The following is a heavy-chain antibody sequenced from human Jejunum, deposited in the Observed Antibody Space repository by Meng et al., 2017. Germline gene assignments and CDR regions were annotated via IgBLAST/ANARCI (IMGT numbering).Heavy chain of an antibody. CDR2: IAGDGGKT. D-gene: IGHD4-17*01. J-gene: IGHJ4*02. CDR3: AKYGDPSGYFDY. V-gene: IGHV3-23*01. Sequence: WGSLRLSCAASGFVFTTYAMTWVRQAPGKGLEWVSSIAGDGGKTYFADSMKGRFSISRDNSKNTLYLQLSSLRGDDTAVYYCAKYGDPSGYFDYWGQGTLVTVSS. CDR1: GFVFTTYA.